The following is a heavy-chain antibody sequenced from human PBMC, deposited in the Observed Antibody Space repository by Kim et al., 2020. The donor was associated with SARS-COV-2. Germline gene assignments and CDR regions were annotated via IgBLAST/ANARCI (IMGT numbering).Heavy chain of an antibody. CDR1: GFTFSSSA. V-gene: IGHV3-23*01. CDR2: IFGSGYGT. D-gene: IGHD2-2*01. Sequence: GGSLRLSCAASGFTFSSSAMSWVRQAPGKGLEWVSAIFGSGYGTYYADSVKGRFTISRDNSKNTLYLQMNNLRAEDTAVYYCAKHLHLTSVTFHWYFELWGRDTLVAVSS. CDR3: AKHLHLTSVTFHWYFEL. J-gene: IGHJ2*01.